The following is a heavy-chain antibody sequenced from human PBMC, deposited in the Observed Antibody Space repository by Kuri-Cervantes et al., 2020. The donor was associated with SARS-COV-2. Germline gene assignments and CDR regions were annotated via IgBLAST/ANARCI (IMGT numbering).Heavy chain of an antibody. CDR2: INPNSGGT. J-gene: IGHJ3*02. Sequence: ASVKVSCKASGYTFTDYDINWVRQATGQGLEWIGWINPNSGGTNYAQKFQGRVTMTRDTSISTAYMELSRLRSDDTAVYYCARDLMTTVTTGAFDIWGQGTMVTVSS. D-gene: IGHD4-17*01. CDR3: ARDLMTTVTTGAFDI. CDR1: GYTFTDYD. V-gene: IGHV1-2*02.